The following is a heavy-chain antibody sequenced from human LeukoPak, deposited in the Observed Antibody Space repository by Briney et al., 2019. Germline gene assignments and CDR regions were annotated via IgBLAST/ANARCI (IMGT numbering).Heavy chain of an antibody. J-gene: IGHJ5*02. CDR2: IYSGGST. V-gene: IGHV3-66*02. CDR1: GFTVSSNY. D-gene: IGHD3-22*01. CDR3: ARDFTYYYDSSGLDP. Sequence: GGSLRLSCAASGFTVSSNYMSWVRQAPGKGLEWVSVIYSGGSTYYADSVKGRFTISRDNPKNTLYLQMNSLRAEDTAVYYCARDFTYYYDSSGLDPWGQGTLVTVSS.